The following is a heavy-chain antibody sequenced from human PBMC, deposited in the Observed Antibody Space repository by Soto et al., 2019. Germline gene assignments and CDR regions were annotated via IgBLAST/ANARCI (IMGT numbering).Heavy chain of an antibody. V-gene: IGHV1-8*01. CDR3: ARGAAEQWLVYDAFDI. D-gene: IGHD6-19*01. Sequence: ASVKVSCKASGYTFTSYDINWVRQATGQGLEWMGWMNPNSGNTGYAQKFQGRVTMTRNTSISTAYMELSSLRSEDTAVYYCARGAAEQWLVYDAFDIWGQGTMVTVSS. J-gene: IGHJ3*02. CDR1: GYTFTSYD. CDR2: MNPNSGNT.